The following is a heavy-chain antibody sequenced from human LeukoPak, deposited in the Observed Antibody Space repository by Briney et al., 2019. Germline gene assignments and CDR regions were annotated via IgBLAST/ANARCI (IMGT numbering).Heavy chain of an antibody. D-gene: IGHD1-26*01. Sequence: GRSLRLSCAASGFTFSSYGMHWVRQAPGKGLEWVAVISYDGSNKYYADSVKGRFTISRDNSKNTLYLQMNSLRAEDTAVYYCAKDRRFESYSTYYYGMDVWGQGTTVTVPS. CDR3: AKDRRFESYSTYYYGMDV. J-gene: IGHJ6*02. CDR2: ISYDGSNK. V-gene: IGHV3-30*18. CDR1: GFTFSSYG.